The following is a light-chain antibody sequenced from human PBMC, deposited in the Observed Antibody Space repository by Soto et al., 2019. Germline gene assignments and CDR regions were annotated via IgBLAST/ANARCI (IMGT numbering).Light chain of an antibody. CDR1: QSISSY. V-gene: IGKV1-39*01. J-gene: IGKJ5*01. Sequence: DLQMTQSPSSLSASVGDRVTIPCRASQSISSYLNWYQQKPGKAPKLLIYAASSLQSGVPSRFSGSGSGTDFTLTISSLQPEDFATYYCQQSYSTPAITFGQGTRLEIK. CDR2: AAS. CDR3: QQSYSTPAIT.